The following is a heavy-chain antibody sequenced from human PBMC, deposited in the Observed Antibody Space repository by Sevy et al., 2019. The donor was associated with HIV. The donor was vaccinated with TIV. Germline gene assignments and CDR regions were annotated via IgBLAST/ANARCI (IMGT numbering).Heavy chain of an antibody. J-gene: IGHJ6*02. CDR3: AKDFTGFYGMDV. Sequence: AGSLRLSCEVSGLSVTNNGMHWVRQAPGKGLEWVAVISYDGINKYYGDSVKGRFIISRDRSKNTLYLQMNILRIEDTAVYYCAKDFTGFYGMDVWGQGTTVTVSS. V-gene: IGHV3-30*18. CDR1: GLSVTNNG. D-gene: IGHD3-9*01. CDR2: ISYDGINK.